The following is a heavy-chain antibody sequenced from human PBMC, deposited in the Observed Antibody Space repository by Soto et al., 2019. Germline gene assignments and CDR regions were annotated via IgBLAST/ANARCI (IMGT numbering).Heavy chain of an antibody. CDR3: AKDRGVTTFWWYFDY. D-gene: IGHD4-17*01. V-gene: IGHV3-30*18. J-gene: IGHJ4*02. CDR1: GFTFSSYG. Sequence: GGSLRLSCAASGFTFSSYGMHWVRQAPGKGLEWVAVISYDGSNKYYADSVKGRFTISRDNSKNTLYLQMNSLRAEDTAVYYCAKDRGVTTFWWYFDYWGQGTLVTVSS. CDR2: ISYDGSNK.